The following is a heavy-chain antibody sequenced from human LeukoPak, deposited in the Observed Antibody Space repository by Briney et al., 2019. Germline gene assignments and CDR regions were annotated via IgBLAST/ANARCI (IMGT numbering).Heavy chain of an antibody. CDR2: IKQDGSEK. CDR3: ARDSSWDTFGGVLFDY. CDR1: GFTFSSYW. D-gene: IGHD3-16*01. Sequence: PGGSLRLSCAASGFTFSSYWMSWVRQAPGKGLEWVANIKQDGSEKYYVDSVKGRFTISRDNAKNSLYLQMNSLRAEDTAVYYCARDSSWDTFGGVLFDYWGQGTLVTVSS. J-gene: IGHJ4*02. V-gene: IGHV3-7*01.